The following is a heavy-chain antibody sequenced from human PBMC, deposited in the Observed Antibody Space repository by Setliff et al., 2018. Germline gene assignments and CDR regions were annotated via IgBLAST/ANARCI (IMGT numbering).Heavy chain of an antibody. V-gene: IGHV4-59*11. Sequence: SETLSLTCTVSGFSITSHYWSWIRQPPGRALEWIGYIHHSGSTNYNPSLKSRVTLSMDTSRNHFSLNLTSLTAADTALYYCARDNIGPDALDIWGQGTMVTVSS. CDR2: IHHSGST. CDR3: ARDNIGPDALDI. J-gene: IGHJ3*02. CDR1: GFSITSHY.